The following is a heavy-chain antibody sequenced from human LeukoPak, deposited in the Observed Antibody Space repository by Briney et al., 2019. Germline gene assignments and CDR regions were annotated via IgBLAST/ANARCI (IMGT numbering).Heavy chain of an antibody. CDR2: IRYDGSNK. V-gene: IGHV3-30*02. Sequence: GGSLRLSCAASGFTFSSYGMHWVRQAPGKGLEWVAFIRYDGSNKYYADSVKGRFTISRDNAKNSLYLQMNSLRAEDTAVYYCAREGIVVVVAAFSYWGQGTLVTVSS. J-gene: IGHJ4*02. CDR1: GFTFSSYG. CDR3: AREGIVVVVAAFSY. D-gene: IGHD2-15*01.